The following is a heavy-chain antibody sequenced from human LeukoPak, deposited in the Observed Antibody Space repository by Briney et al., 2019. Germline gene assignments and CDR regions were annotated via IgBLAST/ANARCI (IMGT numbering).Heavy chain of an antibody. CDR2: IRGSGGST. D-gene: IGHD2-2*01. V-gene: IGHV3-23*01. CDR1: GFTFSRFA. J-gene: IGHJ4*02. CDR3: AKVTGIVVVPAAGFDY. Sequence: SGGSLRLSCAPSGFTFSRFAMSWVRHAPGKGLGWVSAIRGSGGSTYHADSVKGRFTISRDNSKSPLYLQMNSLRVEDTALYYCAKVTGIVVVPAAGFDYWGQGTLVTVSS.